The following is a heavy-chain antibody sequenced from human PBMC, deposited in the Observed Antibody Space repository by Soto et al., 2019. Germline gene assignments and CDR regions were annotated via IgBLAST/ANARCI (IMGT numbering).Heavy chain of an antibody. D-gene: IGHD4-17*01. V-gene: IGHV3-30*18. CDR2: ISYDGSEK. CDR1: GFTFSSYG. CDR3: AKGAVTTSLYYFDY. Sequence: QVQLVESGGGVVQPGRSLRLSCAASGFTFSSYGMHWVLQAPGKGLEWVAVISYDGSEKYYAVSVKGRFTISRDNSKNTLYLQMNSLRAEDTAVYYCAKGAVTTSLYYFDYWGQGTLVPVSS. J-gene: IGHJ4*02.